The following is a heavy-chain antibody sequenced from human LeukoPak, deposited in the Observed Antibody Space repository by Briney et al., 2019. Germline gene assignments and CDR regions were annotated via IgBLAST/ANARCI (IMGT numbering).Heavy chain of an antibody. D-gene: IGHD3-22*01. J-gene: IGHJ4*02. Sequence: GASVRVSCKASGYTFTSYYMHWVRQAPGQGLEWMGIINPSGGSTSYAQKFQGRVTMTRDTSTSTVYMELSSLRSEDTAVYYCARDLSSVEKDSSYYYDSSGDYFDYWGQGTLVTVSS. CDR3: ARDLSSVEKDSSYYYDSSGDYFDY. V-gene: IGHV1-46*01. CDR2: INPSGGST. CDR1: GYTFTSYY.